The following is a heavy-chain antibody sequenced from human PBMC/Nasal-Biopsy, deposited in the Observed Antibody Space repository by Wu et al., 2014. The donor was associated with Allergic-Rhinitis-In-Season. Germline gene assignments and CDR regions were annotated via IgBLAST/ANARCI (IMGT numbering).Heavy chain of an antibody. J-gene: IGHJ6*02. CDR3: ARGAATTGTPRGGMDV. D-gene: IGHD1-1*01. V-gene: IGHV3-21*01. CDR2: ISGRSRYI. Sequence: LRLSCAGSGFSFSNYTMNWVRQAPGKGWSGSSYISGRSRYIFYADSVKGRFTISRDNAKNSLYLQMNSLRAEDTALYFCARGAATTGTPRGGMDVWGRGTTVTVSS. CDR1: GFSFSNYT.